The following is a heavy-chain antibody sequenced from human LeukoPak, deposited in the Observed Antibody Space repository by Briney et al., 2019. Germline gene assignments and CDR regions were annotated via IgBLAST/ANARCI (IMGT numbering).Heavy chain of an antibody. CDR2: IYTSGST. CDR3: ARGQTSGYSSSWAAFDI. D-gene: IGHD6-13*01. V-gene: IGHV4-4*07. J-gene: IGHJ3*02. CDR1: GYSISSGYY. Sequence: SETLSLTCTVSGYSISSGYYWSWIRQPAGKGLEWIGRIYTSGSTNYNPSLKSRVTMSVDTSKNQFSLKLSSVTAADTAVYYCARGQTSGYSSSWAAFDIWGQGTMVTVSS.